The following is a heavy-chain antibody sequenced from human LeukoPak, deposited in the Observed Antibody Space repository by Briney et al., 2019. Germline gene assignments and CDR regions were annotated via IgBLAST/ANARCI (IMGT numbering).Heavy chain of an antibody. D-gene: IGHD1-14*01. CDR1: GFIFSSYA. J-gene: IGHJ4*02. CDR2: ISNSGGYT. Sequence: PGGSLRLSCAASGFIFSSYAMSGVRQAPGKGLDWVSAISNSGGYTYYADSVRGRFTISRDNSKNTLFLRMNSLRAGDTAVYYCAKRKVEGVFDFWGQGTLVTVSS. V-gene: IGHV3-23*01. CDR3: AKRKVEGVFDF.